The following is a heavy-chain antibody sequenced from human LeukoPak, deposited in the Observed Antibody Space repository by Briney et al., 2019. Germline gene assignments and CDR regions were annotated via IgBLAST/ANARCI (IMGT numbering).Heavy chain of an antibody. Sequence: ASVKVSCKASGYTFSNYGISWVRQPPGQGLEWMGWISAYNGNTNYAQKLQGRVTMTTDTSTSTAYMELRSLRSDDTAVYYCASWNVDTAMAYAFDIWGQGTMVTVSS. D-gene: IGHD5-18*01. CDR3: ASWNVDTAMAYAFDI. CDR1: GYTFSNYG. CDR2: ISAYNGNT. V-gene: IGHV1-18*01. J-gene: IGHJ3*02.